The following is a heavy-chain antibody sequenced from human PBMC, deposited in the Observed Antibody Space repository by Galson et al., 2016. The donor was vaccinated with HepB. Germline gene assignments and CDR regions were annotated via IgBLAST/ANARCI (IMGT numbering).Heavy chain of an antibody. J-gene: IGHJ4*02. CDR3: AKVDCGGDCKRFDY. CDR1: GFIFSTYE. Sequence: SLRLSCAASGFIFSTYEMNWVRQAPGKGLEWVSYISNNGDSIYYADSVKGRFTISRDNSKNTLYLQMSSLRAEDTALYYCAKVDCGGDCKRFDYWGQGTLVTVSS. D-gene: IGHD2-21*02. CDR2: ISNNGDSI. V-gene: IGHV3-48*03.